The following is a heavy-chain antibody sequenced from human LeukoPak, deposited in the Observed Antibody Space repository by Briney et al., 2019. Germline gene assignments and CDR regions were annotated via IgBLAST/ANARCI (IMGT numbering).Heavy chain of an antibody. CDR2: ISSSSSYI. Sequence: GGSLRLSCAASGFTFSSYTMSWVRQAPGRGLEWVSSISSSSSYIYYADSVKGRFTISRDNAKNSLYLQMNSLRAEDTAVYYCARRVTVIYYMDLWGKGTTVTVSS. CDR1: GFTFSSYT. CDR3: ARRVTVIYYMDL. V-gene: IGHV3-21*01. D-gene: IGHD3-22*01. J-gene: IGHJ6*03.